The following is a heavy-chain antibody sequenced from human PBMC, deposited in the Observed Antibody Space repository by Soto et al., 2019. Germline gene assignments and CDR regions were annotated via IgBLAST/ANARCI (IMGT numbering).Heavy chain of an antibody. Sequence: GGSLRLSCAASGFTFSSYSMNWVRQAPGKGLEWVSSISSSSSYIYYADSVKGRFTISRDNAKNSLYLQMNSLRAEDTAVYYCARDRGEYSSSGRYYYYMDVWGKGTTVTVSS. CDR1: GFTFSSYS. CDR3: ARDRGEYSSSGRYYYYMDV. J-gene: IGHJ6*03. V-gene: IGHV3-21*01. CDR2: ISSSSSYI. D-gene: IGHD6-6*01.